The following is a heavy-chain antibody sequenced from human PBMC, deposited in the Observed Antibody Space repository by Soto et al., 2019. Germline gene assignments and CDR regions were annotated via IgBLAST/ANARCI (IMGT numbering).Heavy chain of an antibody. Sequence: SVKVSCKASGGTFSSYAISWVRQAPVQGLEWMGGIIPIFGTANYAQKFQGRVTITADESTSTAYMELSSLRSEDTAVYYCARGRGAAAAGTYNWFDPWGQGTLVTVSS. D-gene: IGHD6-13*01. CDR2: IIPIFGTA. CDR1: GGTFSSYA. V-gene: IGHV1-69*01. J-gene: IGHJ5*02. CDR3: ARGRGAAAAGTYNWFDP.